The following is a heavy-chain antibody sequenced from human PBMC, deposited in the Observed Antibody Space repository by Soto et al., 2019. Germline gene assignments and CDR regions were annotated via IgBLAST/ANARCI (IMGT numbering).Heavy chain of an antibody. J-gene: IGHJ4*02. CDR2: IYYSGST. CDR3: ARQGGYYDSSGQNYYFDY. D-gene: IGHD3-22*01. V-gene: IGHV4-39*01. Sequence: QLQLQESGPGLVKPSETLSLTCTVSGGSISSSSYYWGWIRQPPGKGLEWIGSIYYSGSTYYKPSLKSRVTISVDTSKNQFSLKLSSVTAADTAVYYCARQGGYYDSSGQNYYFDYWGQGTLVTVSS. CDR1: GGSISSSSYY.